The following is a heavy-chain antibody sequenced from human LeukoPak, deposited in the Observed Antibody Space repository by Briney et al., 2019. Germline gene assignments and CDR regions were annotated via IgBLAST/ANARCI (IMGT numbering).Heavy chain of an antibody. CDR2: IKQGGSEI. Sequence: GGSLRLSCSASGFPFSRFWMSWVRQATGKGLEYVAIIKQGGSEIYHMDSVKGRFTISRDDATNSLYLQMNSLRVEDTALYYCARDRESESDSEGDYWGQGTLVTVSS. CDR1: GFPFSRFW. D-gene: IGHD4-11*01. V-gene: IGHV3-7*01. J-gene: IGHJ4*02. CDR3: ARDRESESDSEGDY.